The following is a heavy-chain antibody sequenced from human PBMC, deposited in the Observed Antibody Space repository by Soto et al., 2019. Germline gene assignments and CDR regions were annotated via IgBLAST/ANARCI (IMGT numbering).Heavy chain of an antibody. CDR1: GDSVSGNSAA. D-gene: IGHD3-16*01. J-gene: IGHJ4*02. CDR2: TYYRSRWYN. CDR3: ARELPYYVSSDSYLDY. V-gene: IGHV6-1*01. Sequence: SQTLSLTCAISGDSVSGNSAAWNWIRQSPSRGLEWLGRTYYRSRWYNDYAVSVKSRITVTPDTSKNQFSLHLNSVTPEDTAVYYCARELPYYVSSDSYLDYWGQGALVTVSS.